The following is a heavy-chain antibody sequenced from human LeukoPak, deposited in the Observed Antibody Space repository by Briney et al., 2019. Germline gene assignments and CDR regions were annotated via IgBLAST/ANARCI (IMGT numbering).Heavy chain of an antibody. J-gene: IGHJ6*03. CDR1: EFTFNNYA. Sequence: GGSLRLSCAASEFTFNNYAMSWVRQAPGKGLEWVSTISGSGVSTYYADSVKGRFTISRDNSENTLYLQMNSLRGEDTAVYYCARDGYSGSYYRLYYFFMDVWGKGTTVTVSS. CDR2: ISGSGVST. V-gene: IGHV3-23*01. CDR3: ARDGYSGSYYRLYYFFMDV. D-gene: IGHD1-26*01.